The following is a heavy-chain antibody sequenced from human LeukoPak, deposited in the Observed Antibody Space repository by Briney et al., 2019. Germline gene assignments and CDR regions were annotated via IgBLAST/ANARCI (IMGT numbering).Heavy chain of an antibody. D-gene: IGHD6-13*01. CDR3: ATSAQPDYFDY. CDR1: GGTFSSYA. V-gene: IGHV1-69*13. Sequence: GASVKVSCKASGGTFSSYAISWVRQAPGQGLEWMGGIIPIFGTANYAQKFQGRVTITADESTSTAYMELGSLRSEDTAVYYCATSAQPDYFDYWGQGTLVTVSS. CDR2: IIPIFGTA. J-gene: IGHJ4*02.